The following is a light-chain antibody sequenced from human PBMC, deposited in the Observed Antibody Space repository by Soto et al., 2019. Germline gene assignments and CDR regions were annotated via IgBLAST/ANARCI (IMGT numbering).Light chain of an antibody. CDR1: QNISTY. CDR3: QQSYSAPYT. V-gene: IGKV1-39*01. J-gene: IGKJ2*01. CDR2: GAS. Sequence: DIQMTQSPSSLSASVGDRVTITCRASQNISTYLNWYQQKPGKVPKLLIYGASSLQSAVPARFSGSGSGTDFTLHISRLQPEDFAAYFCQQSYSAPYTFGRGTKLQIK.